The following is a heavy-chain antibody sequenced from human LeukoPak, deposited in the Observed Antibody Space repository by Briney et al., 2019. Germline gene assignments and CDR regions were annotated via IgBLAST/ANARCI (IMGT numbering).Heavy chain of an antibody. CDR2: IYSADSA. D-gene: IGHD6-6*01. CDR1: GFIVSRNY. V-gene: IGHV3-53*01. Sequence: GGSLRLSCAVFGFIVSRNYMSWVRQAPGKGLEWVSVIYSADSAYYADSVRGRFTISRDNSKNTPYLQMNSLRADDTAVYYCAKGHTSSSYASNDYWGQGALVTVSS. J-gene: IGHJ4*02. CDR3: AKGHTSSSYASNDY.